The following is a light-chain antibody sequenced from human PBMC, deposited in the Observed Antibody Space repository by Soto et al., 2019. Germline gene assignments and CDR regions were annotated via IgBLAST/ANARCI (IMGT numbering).Light chain of an antibody. J-gene: IGLJ2*01. V-gene: IGLV2-23*02. CDR1: SSDVGSYNL. CDR3: CSYAGSSTSVV. CDR2: EVS. Sequence: QSVLTQPASVSGSPGQSITISCTGTSSDVGSYNLVSWYQQHPGKAPKLMIYEVSKRPSGVSNRFSGSKSGNTASLTISGLQAEDEADYHCCSYAGSSTSVVFGGGTKLTGL.